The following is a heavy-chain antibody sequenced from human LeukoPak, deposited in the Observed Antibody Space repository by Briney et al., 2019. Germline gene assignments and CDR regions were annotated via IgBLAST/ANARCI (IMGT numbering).Heavy chain of an antibody. J-gene: IGHJ4*02. V-gene: IGHV1-69*13. D-gene: IGHD2-2*01. Sequence: SVKVSCKASGGTFSNYAISWVRQAPGQGREWMGGIIPISGTANYAQKLQDRVTITADASTSTAYMELSSLRSEDTAVYYCATYCSSTSCYIWGYYFDYWGQGTLVTVSS. CDR2: IIPISGTA. CDR1: GGTFSNYA. CDR3: ATYCSSTSCYIWGYYFDY.